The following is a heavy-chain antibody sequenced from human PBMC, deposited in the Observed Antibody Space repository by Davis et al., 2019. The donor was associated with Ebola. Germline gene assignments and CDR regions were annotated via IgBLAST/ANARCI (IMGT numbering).Heavy chain of an antibody. D-gene: IGHD4-11*01. V-gene: IGHV3-30*18. CDR2: ISYDGSNK. CDR1: GFTFSSYG. Sequence: GGSLRLSCAASGFTFSSYGMHWVRQAPGKGLEWVAVISYDGSNKYYADSVKGRFTISRDNSRNSLYLQLSSLRVDDTAFYYCAKEKKGSKWITFDVWGHGTVVTVSS. CDR3: AKEKKGSKWITFDV. J-gene: IGHJ3*01.